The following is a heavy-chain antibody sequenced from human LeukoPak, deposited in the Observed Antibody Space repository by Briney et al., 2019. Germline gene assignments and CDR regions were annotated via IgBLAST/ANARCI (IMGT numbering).Heavy chain of an antibody. CDR1: GYTFTSYG. D-gene: IGHD3-16*02. CDR2: ISAYNGNT. J-gene: IGHJ4*02. V-gene: IGHV1-18*01. Sequence: GASVKVSCKASGYTFTSYGISWVRQAPGQGLEWMGWISAYNGNTNYAQKLQGRVTMTTDTSTSTAYMELRSLRSDDTAVYYCARGGTYDYVWGSYRFIDYWGQGTLVTVSS. CDR3: ARGGTYDYVWGSYRFIDY.